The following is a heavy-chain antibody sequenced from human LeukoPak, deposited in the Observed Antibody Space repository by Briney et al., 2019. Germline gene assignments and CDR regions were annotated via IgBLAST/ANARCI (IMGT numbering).Heavy chain of an antibody. V-gene: IGHV3-23*01. CDR1: GFTFSSYA. Sequence: GGSLRLSCAASGFTFSSYAMSWVRQAPGKGLEWVSAISGSGGSTYYADSVKGRFTISRDNSKNTLYLQMNSLRAEDTAVYYCARSLGTISYYYYGMDVWGQGTTVTVSS. CDR2: ISGSGGST. D-gene: IGHD5-12*01. J-gene: IGHJ6*02. CDR3: ARSLGTISYYYYGMDV.